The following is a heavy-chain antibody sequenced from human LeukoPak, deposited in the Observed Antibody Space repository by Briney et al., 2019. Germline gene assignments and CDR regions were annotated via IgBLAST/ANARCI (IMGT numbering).Heavy chain of an antibody. V-gene: IGHV3-30*03. J-gene: IGHJ4*02. CDR1: GFTFSSYG. Sequence: GGSLRLSCAASGFTFSSYGMHWVRQAPGKGLEWVAVTSYDGSNKNYADSVKGRFTISRDNSNNTLYLQMNSLRAEDTAVYYCARAGGSSAWYSVYDYWGQGTLVTVSS. D-gene: IGHD6-19*01. CDR3: ARAGGSSAWYSVYDY. CDR2: TSYDGSNK.